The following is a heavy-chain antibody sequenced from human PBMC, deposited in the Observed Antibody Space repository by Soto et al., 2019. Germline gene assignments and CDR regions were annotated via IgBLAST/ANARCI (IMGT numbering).Heavy chain of an antibody. CDR1: GGSISHYY. V-gene: IGHV4-59*01. CDR2: AYYSGST. D-gene: IGHD2-8*01. CDR3: ARDRSTYGGGGTGEVKENWFDP. Sequence: SETLSLTCTVSGGSISHYYWSWIRQSPGKGLEWIGYAYYSGSTDYNPSLKSRVTMSVDTSKNQVSLKLNSVTAADTAVYYCARDRSTYGGGGTGEVKENWFDPWGPGTLVTVSS. J-gene: IGHJ5*02.